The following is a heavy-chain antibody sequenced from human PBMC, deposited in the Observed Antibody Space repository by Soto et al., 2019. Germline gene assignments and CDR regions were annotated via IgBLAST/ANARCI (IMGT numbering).Heavy chain of an antibody. CDR1: GGSIRSGGYY. CDR2: IYYSGST. Sequence: QVQLQESGPGLVKPSQTLSLTCTVSGGSIRSGGYYWSGIRQHPGKGLEWIRYIYYSGSTYYNPSLKSRVTISVDASKNQFSLKLSSVTAADTAVYYCAREAAGILNWFDPWGQGTLVTVSS. D-gene: IGHD6-25*01. CDR3: AREAAGILNWFDP. J-gene: IGHJ5*02. V-gene: IGHV4-31*03.